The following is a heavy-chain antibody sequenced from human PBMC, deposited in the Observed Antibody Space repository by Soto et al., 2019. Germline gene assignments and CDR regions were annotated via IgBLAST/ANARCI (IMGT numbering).Heavy chain of an antibody. Sequence: EASVKVSCKASGYTFTTYDISWVRQAPGQGLEWMGRISTYNGNTNYPQSLQGRLTMTTDTSTTTAYMELRSLRSDDTAVYYCARDPYNVLMVNAPNLYGMDVWGQGTTVTVSS. CDR1: GYTFTTYD. CDR3: ARDPYNVLMVNAPNLYGMDV. J-gene: IGHJ6*02. V-gene: IGHV1-18*01. D-gene: IGHD2-8*01. CDR2: ISTYNGNT.